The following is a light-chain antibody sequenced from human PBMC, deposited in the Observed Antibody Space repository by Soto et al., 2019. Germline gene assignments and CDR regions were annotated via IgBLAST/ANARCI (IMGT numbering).Light chain of an antibody. Sequence: QYALTQPASVSGSPGQSITISCTGTSSDVGGYNHASWYQHSPGKAPKLILFAVSDRPSGVSHRFSGSKSGNTASLTSSGLQAEDEADYYCCSYTSLSTVVFGGGIKLTVL. CDR3: CSYTSLSTVV. J-gene: IGLJ2*01. V-gene: IGLV2-14*01. CDR2: AVS. CDR1: SSDVGGYNH.